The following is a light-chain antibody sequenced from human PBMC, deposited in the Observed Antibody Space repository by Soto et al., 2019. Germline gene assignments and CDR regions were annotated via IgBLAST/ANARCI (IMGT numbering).Light chain of an antibody. CDR1: QAIRND. J-gene: IGKJ1*01. CDR3: LHEYSYPRT. CDR2: TAS. Sequence: AIQMTQSPSSLSASVGDRVIITCRASQAIRNDLGWYQQKPGKAPKLLIYTASTLQSGVPSRFSGSGSGADFTLTIRSLQPEDSATYYCLHEYSYPRTFGQGPKVEIK. V-gene: IGKV1-6*01.